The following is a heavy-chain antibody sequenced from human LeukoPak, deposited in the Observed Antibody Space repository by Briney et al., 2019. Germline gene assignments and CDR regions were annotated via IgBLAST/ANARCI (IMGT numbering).Heavy chain of an antibody. J-gene: IGHJ4*02. CDR3: ARDDGIAAAGTFQY. V-gene: IGHV3-23*01. Sequence: PGGSLRLSCAASGFTFSNYGMNWVRQAPGKGLEWVSGITGNGGTTYYADSVKGRFTISRDNSKNTLYLQMNSLRAEDTAVYYCARDDGIAAAGTFQYWGQGTLVTVSS. CDR1: GFTFSNYG. CDR2: ITGNGGTT. D-gene: IGHD6-13*01.